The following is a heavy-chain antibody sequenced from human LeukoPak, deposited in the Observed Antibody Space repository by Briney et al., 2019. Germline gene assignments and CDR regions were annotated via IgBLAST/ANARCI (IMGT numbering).Heavy chain of an antibody. CDR1: GYTFISYY. Sequence: ASVKVSCKASGYTFISYYMHWVRQAPGQGLEWMGIINPTSGTTNYAQKFQGRVTMTRDMSTSTVYMELSSLRSEDTAVYYCAVLQLENDAFDIWGQGTMVTVSS. D-gene: IGHD1-1*01. CDR2: INPTSGTT. V-gene: IGHV1-46*01. CDR3: AVLQLENDAFDI. J-gene: IGHJ3*02.